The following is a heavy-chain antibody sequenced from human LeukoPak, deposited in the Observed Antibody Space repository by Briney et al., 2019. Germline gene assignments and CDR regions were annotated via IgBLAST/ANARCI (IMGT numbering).Heavy chain of an antibody. CDR2: IYPGDSDT. J-gene: IGHJ6*03. V-gene: IGHV5-51*01. Sequence: GESLKISCKGSGYSFTSYWIGWVRQMPGKGLEWMGIIYPGDSDTRYSPSFRGQVTISADKSISTAYLQWSSLKASDTAMYYCARQAVAVKTDYYYYYMDVWGKGTTVTVSS. CDR3: ARQAVAVKTDYYYYYMDV. D-gene: IGHD6-19*01. CDR1: GYSFTSYW.